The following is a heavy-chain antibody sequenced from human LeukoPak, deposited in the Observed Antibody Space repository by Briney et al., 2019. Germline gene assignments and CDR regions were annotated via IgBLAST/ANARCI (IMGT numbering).Heavy chain of an antibody. CDR1: GYSISRGYY. V-gene: IGHV4-38-2*01. CDR3: ARQADYDLFQPLLYIY. D-gene: IGHD2-2*02. Sequence: SETLPLTCAVSGYSISRGYYWGWIRQPPGKGLEWIGSIYHTGRTHYNPSLKSRITLSVDTSKNHFSLKLTSVTAADTAVYYCARQADYDLFQPLLYIYWGQGSLVTVSS. J-gene: IGHJ4*02. CDR2: IYHTGRT.